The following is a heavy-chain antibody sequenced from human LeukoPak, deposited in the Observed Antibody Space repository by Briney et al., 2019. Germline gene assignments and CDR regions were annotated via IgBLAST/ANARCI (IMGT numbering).Heavy chain of an antibody. Sequence: GRSLRLSCVDSGFTFPNAWMSWVRQDPGKGLEWIGRIKSKTDGETTNYAEPVRGRFTISRDDSKSAVYLQMNSLKIEDTAVYYCTTDLGTYYHGSQRLIPIDYWGQGTLVTVSS. V-gene: IGHV3-15*01. CDR3: TTDLGTYYHGSQRLIPIDY. CDR2: IKSKTDGETT. D-gene: IGHD3-10*01. J-gene: IGHJ4*02. CDR1: GFTFPNAW.